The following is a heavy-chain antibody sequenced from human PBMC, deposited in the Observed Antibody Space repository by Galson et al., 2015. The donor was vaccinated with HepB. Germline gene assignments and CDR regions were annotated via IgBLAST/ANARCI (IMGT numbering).Heavy chain of an antibody. CDR1: GFTFSNYG. CDR2: VMPDGGER. D-gene: IGHD4-17*01. V-gene: IGHV3-7*03. J-gene: IGHJ4*02. Sequence: SLRLSCAASGFTFSNYGMSWVRQAPGEGLEWVASVMPDGGERYYVDSVKGRFTISRDNSKNSLHLQMNSLRADDTAAYYCARDVYGAEEYWGQGTLVTVSS. CDR3: ARDVYGAEEY.